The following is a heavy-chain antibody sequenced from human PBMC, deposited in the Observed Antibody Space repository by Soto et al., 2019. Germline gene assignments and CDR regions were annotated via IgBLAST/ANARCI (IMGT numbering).Heavy chain of an antibody. J-gene: IGHJ4*02. V-gene: IGHV4-39*01. Sequence: SETLSLTCTVSGGSISSSSYYWGWIRQPPGKGLEWIGSIYYSGSTYYNPSLKSRVTISVDTSKNQFSLKLSSVTAADTAVYYCARYAAGDRRWAARVYWGQGTLVTVSS. CDR1: GGSISSSSYY. CDR2: IYYSGST. CDR3: ARYAAGDRRWAARVY. D-gene: IGHD5-18*01.